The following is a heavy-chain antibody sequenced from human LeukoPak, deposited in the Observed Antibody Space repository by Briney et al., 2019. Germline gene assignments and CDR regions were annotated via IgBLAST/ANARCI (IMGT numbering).Heavy chain of an antibody. D-gene: IGHD4-17*01. CDR1: GFNFSDFW. Sequence: GGSLRLSCAASGFNFSDFWMTWVRQIPGKGLQWVANIKEDGGEEYHVDSVKGRFTISRDNSKNTLYLQMNSLRAEDTAVYYCAKILAAVTSFYYGMDVWGQGTTVTVSS. CDR2: IKEDGGEE. V-gene: IGHV3-7*03. J-gene: IGHJ6*02. CDR3: AKILAAVTSFYYGMDV.